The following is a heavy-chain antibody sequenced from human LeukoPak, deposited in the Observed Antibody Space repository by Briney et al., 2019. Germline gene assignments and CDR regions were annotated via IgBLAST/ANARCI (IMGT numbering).Heavy chain of an antibody. V-gene: IGHV4-59*01. Sequence: TPSETLSLTCTVSGGSISSYYWSWIRQPPGKGLEWIGYIYYSGSTNYNPSLKSRVTISVDTSKNQFSLKLSSVTAADTAVYYCARGLYYDFWSGYYTGDYYYGMDVWGQGTTVTVSS. CDR2: IYYSGST. CDR1: GGSISSYY. D-gene: IGHD3-3*01. CDR3: ARGLYYDFWSGYYTGDYYYGMDV. J-gene: IGHJ6*02.